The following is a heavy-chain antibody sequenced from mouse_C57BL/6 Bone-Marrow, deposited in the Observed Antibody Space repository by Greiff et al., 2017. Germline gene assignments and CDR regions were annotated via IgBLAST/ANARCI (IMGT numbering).Heavy chain of an antibody. V-gene: IGHV2-6*01. CDR2: IWGVGST. Sequence: VQLVESGPGLVAPSQSLSITCTVSGFSLTSYGVDWVRQSPGKGLEWLGVIWGVGSTNYNSALKSRLSISKDNSKSQVFLKMNSLQTDDTAMYYCSSLNWDGFAYCVQGTLVTVSA. D-gene: IGHD4-1*01. CDR3: SSLNWDGFAY. J-gene: IGHJ3*01. CDR1: GFSLTSYG.